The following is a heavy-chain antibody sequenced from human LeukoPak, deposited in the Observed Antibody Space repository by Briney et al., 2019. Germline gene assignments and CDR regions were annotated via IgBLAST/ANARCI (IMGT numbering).Heavy chain of an antibody. J-gene: IGHJ6*02. CDR1: AGSISSDS. CDR2: INHSGGT. CDR3: ARRVPGYYGMDV. V-gene: IGHV4-59*01. Sequence: SETLSLTCTVSAGSISSDSWNWIRQPPGQGLEWIGYINHSGGTKYNPSLESRVTISIDTSKNQFSLKLRSVTAADTAVYYCARRVPGYYGMDVWGQGTTVTVSS. D-gene: IGHD3-10*01.